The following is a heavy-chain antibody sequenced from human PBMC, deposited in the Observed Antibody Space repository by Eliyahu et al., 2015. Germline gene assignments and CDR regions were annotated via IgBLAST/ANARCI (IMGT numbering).Heavy chain of an antibody. CDR2: LAIDDDNR. J-gene: IGHJ6*02. CDR3: ARAGPQYTMLYGLDV. CDR1: GFSFXXYA. V-gene: IGHV3-30*04. Sequence: QDQLVESGGGLFQPGTSLRLSCAAXGFSFXXYAVHWVRQAPGTGLEWVAQLAIDDDNRHFADSVRGRSSVSRDKSKNTVSLQLTNVRTEDTALYYCARAGPQYTMLYGLDVWGQGTTVTVSS. D-gene: IGHD3-16*02.